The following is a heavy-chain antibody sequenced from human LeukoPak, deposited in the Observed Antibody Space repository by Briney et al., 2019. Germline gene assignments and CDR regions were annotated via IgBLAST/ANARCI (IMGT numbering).Heavy chain of an antibody. J-gene: IGHJ4*02. D-gene: IGHD3-22*01. CDR3: ARGYYYDSSGYYYPFDY. CDR2: IIPIFGTA. V-gene: IGHV1-69*13. CDR1: GGTFSSYA. Sequence: ASVKVSCKASGGTFSSYAISWVRQAPGQGLEWMGGIIPIFGTANYAQKFQGRVTSTADESTSTAYMELSSLRSEDTAVYYCARGYYYDSSGYYYPFDYWGQGTLVTVSS.